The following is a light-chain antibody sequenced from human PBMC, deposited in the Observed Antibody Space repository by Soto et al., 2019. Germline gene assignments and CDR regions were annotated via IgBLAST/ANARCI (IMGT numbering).Light chain of an antibody. Sequence: EIVLTQSPATLSLSPGERTTLSCRASQSVSSYLAWYQQEPGQAPRLLIHDASNRATGIPARFSGSGSGTDFTLNISSLEPEDFAVYYCQQRGKWPITFGQGTRLEIK. CDR1: QSVSSY. CDR2: DAS. CDR3: QQRGKWPIT. V-gene: IGKV3-11*01. J-gene: IGKJ5*01.